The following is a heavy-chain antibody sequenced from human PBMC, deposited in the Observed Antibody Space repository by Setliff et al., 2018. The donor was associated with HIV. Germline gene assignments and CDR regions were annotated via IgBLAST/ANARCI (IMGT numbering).Heavy chain of an antibody. CDR2: IYHTGSI. Sequence: SETLSLTCAVSGYSISSGYYWGWIRQPPGKGLEWIGNIYHTGSISYNPSLKSRVTISVDMSKNHFSLKLSSVTAADTAVYYCARSHYGMMGNWYFDLWGRGTQVTVSS. J-gene: IGHJ2*01. D-gene: IGHD3-10*01. CDR3: ARSHYGMMGNWYFDL. CDR1: GYSISSGYY. V-gene: IGHV4-38-2*01.